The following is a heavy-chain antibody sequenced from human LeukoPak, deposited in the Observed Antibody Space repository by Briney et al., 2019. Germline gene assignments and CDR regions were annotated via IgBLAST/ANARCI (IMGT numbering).Heavy chain of an antibody. Sequence: SETLSLTCTVSGGSISSSSYYWGWIRQPPGKGLEWIGTIYYTGNTYYNPSLKSRVTMSVDTSKNQFSLKLSSVTAADTAVYYCARDLHGYCNGGSCYSGGWFDPWGQGTLVTVSS. D-gene: IGHD2-15*01. CDR3: ARDLHGYCNGGSCYSGGWFDP. J-gene: IGHJ5*02. CDR2: IYYTGNT. CDR1: GGSISSSSYY. V-gene: IGHV4-39*07.